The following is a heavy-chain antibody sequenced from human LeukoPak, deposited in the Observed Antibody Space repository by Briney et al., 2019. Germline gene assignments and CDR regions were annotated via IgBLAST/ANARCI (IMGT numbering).Heavy chain of an antibody. CDR1: GGSVSEDNFY. J-gene: IGHJ6*04. CDR3: ARDASLGYFYPMDV. Sequence: PSETLSLTCTVSGGSVSEDNFYWGWIRQPPGKGLEWIGYSHYGGYPNYNPSLKSRVRISVDTSKNQFSLNLSSVTAADTAVYYCARDASLGYFYPMDVWGKGTTVTVSS. V-gene: IGHV4-61*01. CDR2: SHYGGYP. D-gene: IGHD3-16*01.